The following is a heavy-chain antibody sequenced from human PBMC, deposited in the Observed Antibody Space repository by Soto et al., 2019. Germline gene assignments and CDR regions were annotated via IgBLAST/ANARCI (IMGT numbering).Heavy chain of an antibody. V-gene: IGHV5-10-1*01. Sequence: GESLKISCKGSGYIFASHWITWVRQKPGKGLEWMGRIDPSNSYINYSPSFQGHVTISANKSITTAYLQWSRLGASDTAMYYCASRSSVPKEEYNANYLYGFDVWGQGTKVTVSS. CDR1: GYIFASHW. J-gene: IGHJ6*02. CDR3: ASRSSVPKEEYNANYLYGFDV. CDR2: IDPSNSYI. D-gene: IGHD2-2*01.